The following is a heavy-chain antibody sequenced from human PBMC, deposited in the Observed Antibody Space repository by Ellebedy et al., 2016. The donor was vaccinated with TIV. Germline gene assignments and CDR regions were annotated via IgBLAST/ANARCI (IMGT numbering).Heavy chain of an antibody. CDR1: GGSFNNFSYY. CDR3: ARGERWLQLSFDY. J-gene: IGHJ4*02. V-gene: IGHV4-61*01. D-gene: IGHD5-24*01. CDR2: IYYSGTT. Sequence: MPSETLSLTCTVSGGSFNNFSYYWNWIRQSPGKGLEWIGYIYYSGTTNYNPSLKSRVTMSVDTSKNQFSLKVTSVTAADTAVYYCARGERWLQLSFDYWGQGSLVTVSS.